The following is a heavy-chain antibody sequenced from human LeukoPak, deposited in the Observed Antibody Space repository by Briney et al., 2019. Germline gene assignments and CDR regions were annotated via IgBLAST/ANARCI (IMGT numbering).Heavy chain of an antibody. CDR2: ISYDGSNK. Sequence: GGSLRLSCAASGFTFSSYAMHWVRQAPGKGLEWVAVISYDGSNKYYADSMKGRFTISRDNSKNTLYLQMNSLRAEDTAVYYCARGQFWSGYYTGNLYYFDYWGQGTLVTVSS. CDR3: ARGQFWSGYYTGNLYYFDY. CDR1: GFTFSSYA. D-gene: IGHD3-3*01. V-gene: IGHV3-30-3*01. J-gene: IGHJ4*02.